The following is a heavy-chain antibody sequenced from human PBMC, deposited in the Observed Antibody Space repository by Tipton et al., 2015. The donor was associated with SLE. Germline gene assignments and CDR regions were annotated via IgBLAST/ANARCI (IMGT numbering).Heavy chain of an antibody. CDR1: GYSLTSGYY. CDR3: ARRGDYRSSWYVASYYYMDV. Sequence: TLSLTCTVSGYSLTSGYYWGWIRQPPGKGLEWIGRIYHSDSIYHNPSLKSRVTISVDTSKNQFSLKLSSVTAADTSVYYCARRGDYRSSWYVASYYYMDVWGKGTTVTVSS. CDR2: IYHSDSI. V-gene: IGHV4-38-2*02. D-gene: IGHD6-13*01. J-gene: IGHJ6*03.